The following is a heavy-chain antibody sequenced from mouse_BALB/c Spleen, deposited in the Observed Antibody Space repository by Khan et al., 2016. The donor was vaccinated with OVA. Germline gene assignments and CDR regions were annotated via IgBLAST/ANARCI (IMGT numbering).Heavy chain of an antibody. J-gene: IGHJ2*01. Sequence: EVQLLETGGGLVQPGGSRGLSCEGSGFTFSGFWMSWVRQTPGKTLEWIGDINSDGSAINYAPSIKDRFTISRDNDKSTLYLQMTSVRSEDTATYFCMRYGGYYFDYWGQGTTLTVSS. CDR3: MRYGGYYFDY. CDR2: INSDGSAI. CDR1: GFTFSGFW. V-gene: IGHV11-2*02.